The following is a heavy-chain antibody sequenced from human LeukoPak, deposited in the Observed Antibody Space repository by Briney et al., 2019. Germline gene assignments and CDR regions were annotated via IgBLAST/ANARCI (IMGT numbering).Heavy chain of an antibody. CDR1: GFTFSNYA. V-gene: IGHV3-23*01. D-gene: IGHD2-2*01. J-gene: IGHJ4*02. Sequence: PGGSLRLSCVASGFTFSNYAVSWVRQAPGKGLKWVSCIRGSGGGTYYADSVKGRFTISRDNSKNTLYLHMNSLSAEDMAVYYCAKHQCSSTGCPFDDWGQGTLVTVSS. CDR3: AKHQCSSTGCPFDD. CDR2: IRGSGGGT.